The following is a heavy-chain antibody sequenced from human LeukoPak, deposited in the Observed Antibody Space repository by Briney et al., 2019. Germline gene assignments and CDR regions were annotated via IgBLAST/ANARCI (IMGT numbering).Heavy chain of an antibody. J-gene: IGHJ1*01. D-gene: IGHD6-25*01. CDR2: IVNSASAI. CDR1: GLTFSASY. V-gene: IGHV3-11*04. Sequence: GGPLRLSGPAPGLTFSASYVGWIRQAPGRGRNGVSYIVNSASAIYYADSVKGRFTISRDNAKNSLYLQMNSLRDEDTAVYYCARYDYSSGFQHWGQGTLVTVSS. CDR3: ARYDYSSGFQH.